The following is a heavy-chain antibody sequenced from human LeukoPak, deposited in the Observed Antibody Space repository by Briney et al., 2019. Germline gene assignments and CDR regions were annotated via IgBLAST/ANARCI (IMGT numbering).Heavy chain of an antibody. V-gene: IGHV4-61*02. CDR1: SGSLSSGSYY. D-gene: IGHD3-22*01. Sequence: PSETLSLTCTVSSGSLSSGSYYWSWIRQPAGKGLQWIGRIYTSGYTNYNPSLKSRVTMSIDTSKNQFSLKLSSVTAADTAVYYCTRGSIAYYYMDVWGKGTTVTISS. J-gene: IGHJ6*03. CDR2: IYTSGYT. CDR3: TRGSIAYYYMDV.